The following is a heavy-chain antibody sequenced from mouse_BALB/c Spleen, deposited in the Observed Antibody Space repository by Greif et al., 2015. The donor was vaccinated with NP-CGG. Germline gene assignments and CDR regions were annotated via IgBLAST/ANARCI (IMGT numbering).Heavy chain of an antibody. CDR1: GYTFTSYW. V-gene: IGHV1-69*02. D-gene: IGHD1-3*01. Sequence: QVQLQQSGAELVKPGASAKLSCKASGYTFTSYWMHWVKQRPGQGLEWIGEIDPSDSYTNYNQKFKGKATLTVDKSSSTAYMQLSSLTSEDSAVYYCARKDNRGYAMDYWGQGSSVTVSS. J-gene: IGHJ4*01. CDR3: ARKDNRGYAMDY. CDR2: IDPSDSYT.